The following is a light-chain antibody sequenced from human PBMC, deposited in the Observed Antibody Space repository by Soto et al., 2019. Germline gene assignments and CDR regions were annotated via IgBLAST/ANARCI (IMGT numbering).Light chain of an antibody. Sequence: QSVLTQPPSASGSPGQSVTISCTGTSSDVGGYNYVSWYQQHPGKVPKLIIYEVNKRTSGIPDRFSGSKSGTTASLTVSGLQAEDEADYYCSSYAGSNNVIFGGGTKLTVL. V-gene: IGLV2-8*01. CDR2: EVN. CDR1: SSDVGGYNY. CDR3: SSYAGSNNVI. J-gene: IGLJ2*01.